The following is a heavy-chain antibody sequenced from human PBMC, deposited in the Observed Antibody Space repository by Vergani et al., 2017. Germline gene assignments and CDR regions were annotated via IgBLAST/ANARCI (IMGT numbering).Heavy chain of an antibody. D-gene: IGHD3-10*01. Sequence: VQLVESGGGLVKPGGSLRLSCAASGFTFSSYSMNWVRQAPGKGLEWVSSISSSSSYIYYADSVKGRFTISRDNAKNSLYLQMNSLRAEDTAVYYCAREGSITMVRGPDYWGQGTLVTVSS. J-gene: IGHJ4*02. CDR3: AREGSITMVRGPDY. V-gene: IGHV3-21*01. CDR2: ISSSSSYI. CDR1: GFTFSSYS.